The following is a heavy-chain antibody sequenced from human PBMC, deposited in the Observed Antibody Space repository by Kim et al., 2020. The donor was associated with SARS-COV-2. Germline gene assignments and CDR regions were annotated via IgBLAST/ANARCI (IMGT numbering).Heavy chain of an antibody. CDR3: ARAIAVAGTPFDY. D-gene: IGHD6-19*01. J-gene: IGHJ4*02. CDR1: GFTFSSYA. CDR2: ISYDGSNK. V-gene: IGHV3-30*04. Sequence: GGSLRLSCAASGFTFSSYAMHWVRQAPGKGLEWVAVISYDGSNKYYADSVKGRFTISRDNSKNTLYLQMNSLRAEDTAVYYCARAIAVAGTPFDYWGQGTLVTVSS.